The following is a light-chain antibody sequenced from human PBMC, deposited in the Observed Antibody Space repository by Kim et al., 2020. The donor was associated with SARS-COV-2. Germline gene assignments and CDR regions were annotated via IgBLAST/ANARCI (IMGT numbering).Light chain of an antibody. J-gene: IGLJ2*01. Sequence: PGQTASIPCSGDKLGDKYACWYQQKPGQSPVLVIYQDNKRPSGIPERFSGSNSGNTATLTISGTQAMDEADYSCQTWDSSTAHVVFGGGTQLTVL. CDR1: KLGDKY. CDR3: QTWDSSTAHVV. V-gene: IGLV3-1*01. CDR2: QDN.